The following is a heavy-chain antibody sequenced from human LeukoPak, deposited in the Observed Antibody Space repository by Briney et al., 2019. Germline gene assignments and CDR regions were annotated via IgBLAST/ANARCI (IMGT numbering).Heavy chain of an antibody. D-gene: IGHD1-26*01. Sequence: GGSLRLSCAAPGFTFDSYAMNWVRQAPGKGLEWVSGISGGGSGTYYADSVKGRFTISRDNSKNTLFLQMSSLRAEDTAVYYCAKGRAVGESYYDYWGQGTLVTVSS. CDR1: GFTFDSYA. J-gene: IGHJ4*02. V-gene: IGHV3-23*01. CDR2: ISGGGSGT. CDR3: AKGRAVGESYYDY.